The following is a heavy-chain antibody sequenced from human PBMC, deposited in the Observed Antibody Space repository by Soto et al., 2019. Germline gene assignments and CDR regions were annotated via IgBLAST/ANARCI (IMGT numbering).Heavy chain of an antibody. V-gene: IGHV3-23*01. CDR3: AKDHHPLLWFGELATYFDY. CDR2: ISGSGGST. D-gene: IGHD3-10*01. Sequence: EVQLLESGGGLVQPGGSVRLSCAASGFTFSSYAMSWVRQAPGKGLEWVSAISGSGGSTYYADSVKGRFTISRDNSKNTLYLQMNSLRAEDTAVYYCAKDHHPLLWFGELATYFDYWGQGTLVTVSS. CDR1: GFTFSSYA. J-gene: IGHJ4*02.